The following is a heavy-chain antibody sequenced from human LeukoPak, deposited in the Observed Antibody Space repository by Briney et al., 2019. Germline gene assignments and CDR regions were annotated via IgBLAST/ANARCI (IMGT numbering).Heavy chain of an antibody. D-gene: IGHD3-10*01. CDR3: ARSEQSYYYGSGSRYYYYYYYMDV. V-gene: IGHV5-51*01. Sequence: GESLKISCKASGYSFTNYWIGWVRQMPGKGLEWMGIIYPGDSETKYSPSFQGQVTISADKSISTAYLQWSSLKASDTAMYYCARSEQSYYYGSGSRYYYYYYYMDVWGKGTTVTVSS. J-gene: IGHJ6*03. CDR1: GYSFTNYW. CDR2: IYPGDSET.